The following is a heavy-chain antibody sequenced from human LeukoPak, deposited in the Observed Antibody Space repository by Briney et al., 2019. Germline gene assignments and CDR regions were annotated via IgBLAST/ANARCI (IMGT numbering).Heavy chain of an antibody. D-gene: IGHD3-10*01. CDR3: AKVTYGSGTYGAFDS. V-gene: IGHV3-23*01. J-gene: IGHJ4*02. CDR1: GFTFSSFA. Sequence: GGSLRLSCAASGFTFSSFAMNWVRQAPGKGLEWVSIISGSGDTTYYTDSVKGRFIISRDNSKNTLYLQMNSLRAEDTAVYYCAKVTYGSGTYGAFDSWGQGTLVTVSS. CDR2: ISGSGDTT.